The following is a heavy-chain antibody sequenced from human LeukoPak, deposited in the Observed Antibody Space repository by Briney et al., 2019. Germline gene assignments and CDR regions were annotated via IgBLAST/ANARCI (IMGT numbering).Heavy chain of an antibody. CDR3: ARDVGGGLRYFDWLSRHAFDI. D-gene: IGHD3-9*01. CDR2: ISYDGSNK. V-gene: IGHV3-30*03. CDR1: GFTFSSYG. Sequence: GGSLRLSCAASGFTFSSYGMHWVRQAPGKGLEWVAVISYDGSNKYYADSVKGRFTISRDNSKNTLYLQMNSLRAEDTAVYYCARDVGGGLRYFDWLSRHAFDIWGQGTMVTISS. J-gene: IGHJ3*02.